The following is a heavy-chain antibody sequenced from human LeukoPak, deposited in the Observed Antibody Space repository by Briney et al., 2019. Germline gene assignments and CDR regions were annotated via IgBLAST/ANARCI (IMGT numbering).Heavy chain of an antibody. CDR2: ISSNGGST. Sequence: GGSLRLSCAASGFTFSSYAMHWFRQAPAKGLEYVSAISSNGGSTYYANSVKGRFTISRDNSKSTLYLQMGSLRAEDMAVYYCARGPLTGIVVVTATPLWYWGQGTLVTVSS. V-gene: IGHV3-64*01. J-gene: IGHJ4*02. CDR1: GFTFSSYA. D-gene: IGHD2-21*02. CDR3: ARGPLTGIVVVTATPLWY.